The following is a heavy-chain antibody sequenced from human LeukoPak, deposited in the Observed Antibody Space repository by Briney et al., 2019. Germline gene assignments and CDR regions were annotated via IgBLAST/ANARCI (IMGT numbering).Heavy chain of an antibody. CDR3: AKGGVYYYDSSGFY. CDR1: GFTFSSYA. V-gene: IGHV3-23*01. J-gene: IGHJ4*02. Sequence: PGGSLRLSCAASGFTFSSYAMSWVRQAPGKGLEWVSAISGSGGSTYYADSVKGRFTISRDNSKNTLYLQMNSLRAEDTAVYYCAKGGVYYYDSSGFYGGRGTLVTVSS. CDR2: ISGSGGST. D-gene: IGHD3-22*01.